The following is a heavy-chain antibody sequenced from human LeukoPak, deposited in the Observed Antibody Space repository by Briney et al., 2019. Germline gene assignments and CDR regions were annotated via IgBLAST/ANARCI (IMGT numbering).Heavy chain of an antibody. CDR2: ISSRGTTT. CDR1: GFTFSRYW. J-gene: IGHJ4*02. Sequence: GGSLRLSCAVSGFTFSRYWMNWVRQAPGKGLEWVSYISSRGTTTYYADSVKGRFTISRDDAKNSLYLHMNSLRVEDTAVYYCARLYSSSSGLRASDYWGQGTLVTVSS. V-gene: IGHV3-48*03. D-gene: IGHD6-6*01. CDR3: ARLYSSSSGLRASDY.